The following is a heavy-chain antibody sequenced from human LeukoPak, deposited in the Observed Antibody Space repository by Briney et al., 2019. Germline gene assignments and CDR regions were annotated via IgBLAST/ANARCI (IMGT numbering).Heavy chain of an antibody. CDR2: IIPIFGTT. J-gene: IGHJ4*02. Sequence: SVKVSCKTSGYTFTSYDLNWVRQAPGQGLEWMGGIIPIFGTTNYARKFRGRVTLTADKSTRTAYMELSSLRSEDTAVYYCARDNDSRDPPHFDYWGQGTLVTVSS. CDR3: ARDNDSRDPPHFDY. V-gene: IGHV1-69*06. CDR1: GYTFTSYD. D-gene: IGHD3-16*01.